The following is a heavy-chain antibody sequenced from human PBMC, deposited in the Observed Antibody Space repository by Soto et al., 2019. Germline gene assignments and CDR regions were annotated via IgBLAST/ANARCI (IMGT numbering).Heavy chain of an antibody. V-gene: IGHV4-59*01. CDR1: YGSISRYY. CDR2: IHYTGST. J-gene: IGHJ4*02. CDR3: ARDSDYGWSYFDY. D-gene: IGHD3-10*01. Sequence: QVQLQESGPGLVKPSETLSLTCTVSYGSISRYYWSWIRQPPGKGLEWIAYIHYTGSTNYNPSLKSRVTISVDTSKNQFSLKLSSVTAADTTVYYCARDSDYGWSYFDYWGQGTLVTVSS.